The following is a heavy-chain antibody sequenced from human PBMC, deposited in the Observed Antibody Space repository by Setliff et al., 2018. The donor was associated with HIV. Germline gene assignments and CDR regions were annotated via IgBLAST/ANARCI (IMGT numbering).Heavy chain of an antibody. CDR3: ARDAESVYYYDSSGYFDY. Sequence: ASVKVSCKASGYTFTSYYMHWVRQAPGQGLEWMGIINPSGGSTSYAQKFQGRVTMTRDTSTSTVYMGLSSLRSEDTAVYYCARDAESVYYYDSSGYFDYWGQGTLVTVSS. CDR2: INPSGGST. J-gene: IGHJ4*02. D-gene: IGHD3-22*01. V-gene: IGHV1-46*01. CDR1: GYTFTSYY.